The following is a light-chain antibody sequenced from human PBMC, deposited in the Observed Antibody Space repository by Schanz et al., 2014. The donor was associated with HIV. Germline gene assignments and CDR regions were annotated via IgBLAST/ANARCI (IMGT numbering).Light chain of an antibody. CDR1: SSDVGGYNY. CDR3: CSYESTSRNVV. J-gene: IGLJ2*01. CDR2: EVT. Sequence: QSALTQPRSVSGSPGQSVAISCTGTSSDVGGYNYVSWDQQHPGKVPQLLIFEVTKRPSGVSYRVSCSKSGNTACLTISGFKSEDEADYYCCSYESTSRNVVFGGGTKLTVL. V-gene: IGLV2-11*01.